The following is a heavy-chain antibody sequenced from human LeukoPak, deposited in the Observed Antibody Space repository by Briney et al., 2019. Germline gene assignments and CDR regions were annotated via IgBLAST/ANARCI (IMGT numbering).Heavy chain of an antibody. D-gene: IGHD5-12*01. Sequence: PGGSLRLSCAASGFTFSSYSMNWVRQAPGKGLEWVSYISSSSSTIYYADSVKGRFTISRDNAKNSLYLQMNSLRAEDTAVYYCAKARSGYDFDYWGQGTLVTVSS. V-gene: IGHV3-48*01. CDR1: GFTFSSYS. CDR3: AKARSGYDFDY. CDR2: ISSSSSTI. J-gene: IGHJ4*02.